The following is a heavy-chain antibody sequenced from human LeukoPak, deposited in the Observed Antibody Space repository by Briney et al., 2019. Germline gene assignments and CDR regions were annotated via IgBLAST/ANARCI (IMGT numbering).Heavy chain of an antibody. Sequence: GGSLRLSCVVPGFTVTSNYMSWVRQATGKGLERVAVISYDRSNKYYADSVKGRFTISRDNSKNTLYLQMNSLRAEDTAVYYCASAGAARHPFDYWGQGTLVTASS. CDR1: GFTVTSNY. V-gene: IGHV3-30*01. D-gene: IGHD6-6*01. J-gene: IGHJ4*02. CDR2: ISYDRSNK. CDR3: ASAGAARHPFDY.